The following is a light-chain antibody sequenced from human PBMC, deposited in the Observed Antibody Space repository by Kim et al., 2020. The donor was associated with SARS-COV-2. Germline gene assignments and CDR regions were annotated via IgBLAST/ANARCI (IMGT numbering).Light chain of an antibody. CDR1: QLGDKY. J-gene: IGLJ7*01. Sequence: SYELTQPPSVSVSPGQTASITCSGDQLGDKYACWYQQKPGQSPVLVIYQDSMRPSGIPERFSGSNSGNTATLTISGTQAMDEADYYCQAWDSSTAVFGGGTQLTVL. CDR3: QAWDSSTAV. CDR2: QDS. V-gene: IGLV3-1*01.